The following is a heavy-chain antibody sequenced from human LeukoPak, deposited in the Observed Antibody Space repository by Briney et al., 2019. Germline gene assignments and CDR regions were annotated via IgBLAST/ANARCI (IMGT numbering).Heavy chain of an antibody. D-gene: IGHD2-21*02. J-gene: IGHJ6*03. CDR2: ISSNGSTI. CDR3: ARGSLAGINCGGDCFGYYYYYYMDV. CDR1: GLTFSISE. V-gene: IGHV3-48*03. Sequence: GGSLRLSCAASGLTFSISEMNWVGQAPGFGLEWVSYISSNGSTIYYADSVKGRFTISRDNAKNSLYLQMNSLRAEDTAVYYCARGSLAGINCGGDCFGYYYYYYMDVWGKGTTVTVSS.